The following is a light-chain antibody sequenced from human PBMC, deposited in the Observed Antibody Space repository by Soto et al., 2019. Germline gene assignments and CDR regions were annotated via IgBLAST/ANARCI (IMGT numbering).Light chain of an antibody. CDR1: QSVSSNF. J-gene: IGKJ1*01. V-gene: IGKV3-20*01. CDR3: QQYGSSGT. CDR2: GAS. Sequence: EIVLTQSPGSLSLSPGYGDTLSCRASQSVSSNFLAWYQEKPGQAPRLLIYGASSRATGIPDRFSGSGSGTDFTLTISRLEPEDFAVYYCQQYGSSGTFGQGTKVDIK.